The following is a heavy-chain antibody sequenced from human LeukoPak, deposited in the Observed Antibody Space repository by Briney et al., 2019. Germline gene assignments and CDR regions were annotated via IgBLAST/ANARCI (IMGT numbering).Heavy chain of an antibody. V-gene: IGHV5-51*01. CDR3: ARERSSGYYTEDAFDI. CDR2: IYPGDSDT. J-gene: IGHJ3*02. CDR1: GYSFTSYW. Sequence: GESLKISCKGSGYSFTSYWIGWVRQMPGKGLEWMGTIYPGDSDTRYSPSFQGQVTISADKSISTAYLQWSSLKASDTAMYYCARERSSGYYTEDAFDIWGQGTMVTVSS. D-gene: IGHD3-22*01.